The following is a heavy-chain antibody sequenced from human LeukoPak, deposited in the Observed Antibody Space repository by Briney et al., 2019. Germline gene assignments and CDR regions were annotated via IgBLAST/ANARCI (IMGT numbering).Heavy chain of an antibody. V-gene: IGHV4-39*01. CDR3: ARLGKQRIAAAAVGY. CDR1: GGSISSSSYY. D-gene: IGHD6-13*01. J-gene: IGHJ4*02. Sequence: PSETLSLTCTVSGGSISSSSYYWGWIRQPPGKGLEWIGSIYYSGSTYYNPSLKSRVTISVDTSKNQFSLKLSSVTAADTAVYYCARLGKQRIAAAAVGYWGQGTLVTVSS. CDR2: IYYSGST.